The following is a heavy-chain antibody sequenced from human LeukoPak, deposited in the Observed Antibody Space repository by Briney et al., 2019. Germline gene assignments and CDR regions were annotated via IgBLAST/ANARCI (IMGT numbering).Heavy chain of an antibody. CDR3: ARGLRYGDYANCDY. D-gene: IGHD4-17*01. Sequence: GGSLRLSCAASGFTFSSYGMHWVRQAPGKGLEWVAVIWYDGSNKYYVDSVKGRFTISRDNSKNTLYLQMNSLRAEDTAVYYCARGLRYGDYANCDYWGQGTLVTVSS. CDR1: GFTFSSYG. CDR2: IWYDGSNK. J-gene: IGHJ4*02. V-gene: IGHV3-33*01.